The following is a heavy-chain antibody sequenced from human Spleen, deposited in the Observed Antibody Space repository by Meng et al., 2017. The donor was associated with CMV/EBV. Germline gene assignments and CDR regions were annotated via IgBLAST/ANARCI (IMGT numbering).Heavy chain of an antibody. D-gene: IGHD1-7*01. Sequence: GESLKISCAVSGFTFDDYTMHWVRQPPGKGLEWLSLISWDGHITSYADSVKGRFTISRDNTENSLYLQMNSLRTEDTALYYCAKQMSSGLGLELSERPDLYNYYYAMDVWGQGTTVTVSS. J-gene: IGHJ6*02. CDR3: AKQMSSGLGLELSERPDLYNYYYAMDV. CDR1: GFTFDDYT. CDR2: ISWDGHIT. V-gene: IGHV3-43*01.